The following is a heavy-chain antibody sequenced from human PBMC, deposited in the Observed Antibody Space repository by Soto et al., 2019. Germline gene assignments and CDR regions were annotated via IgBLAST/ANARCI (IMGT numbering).Heavy chain of an antibody. CDR1: GYTFISYV. CDR2: IHAGNGNT. CDR3: ARAILPTAQNLFDP. D-gene: IGHD2-2*01. V-gene: IGHV1-3*01. J-gene: IGHJ5*02. Sequence: GASVKVSCKASGYTFISYVIHWVRQAPGQRLEWMGWIHAGNGNTKYSQNFQGRVTFTRDTSATTVYMDLSSLRSEDTAVYYCARAILPTAQNLFDPGGQGTLVTVSS.